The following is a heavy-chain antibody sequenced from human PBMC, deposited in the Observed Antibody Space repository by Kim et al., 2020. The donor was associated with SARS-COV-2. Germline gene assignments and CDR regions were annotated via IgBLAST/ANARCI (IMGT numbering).Heavy chain of an antibody. CDR2: IYPGDSDT. J-gene: IGHJ5*02. V-gene: IGHV5-51*01. CDR1: GYSFTSYW. CDR3: ARHISYYDSSGLSWFDP. Sequence: GESLKISCKGSGYSFTSYWIGSVRQMPGKGLEWMGIIYPGDSDTRYSPSFQGQVTISADKSISTAYLQWSSLKASDTAMYYCARHISYYDSSGLSWFDPWGQGTLVTVSS. D-gene: IGHD3-22*01.